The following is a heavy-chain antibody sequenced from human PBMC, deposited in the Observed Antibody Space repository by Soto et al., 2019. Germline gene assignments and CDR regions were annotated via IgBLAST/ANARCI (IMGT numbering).Heavy chain of an antibody. CDR1: GFSLSTSGVG. CDR2: IYWDDDK. V-gene: IGHV2-5*02. CDR3: AHVGAPGGYGDYVDY. D-gene: IGHD4-17*01. J-gene: IGHJ4*02. Sequence: QITLKESGPPLVKPTQTLTLTCTFSGFSLSTSGVGVGWIRQPPGKALEWLALIYWDDDKRYSPSLKSRLTITKDTSKNQVVLTMTNMDPVDTATYYCAHVGAPGGYGDYVDYWGQGTLVTVSS.